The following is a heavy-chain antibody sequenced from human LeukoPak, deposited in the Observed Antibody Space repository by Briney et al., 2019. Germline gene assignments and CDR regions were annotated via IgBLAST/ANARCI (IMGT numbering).Heavy chain of an antibody. D-gene: IGHD2-21*02. CDR3: ALRADDCGGDCYLDY. V-gene: IGHV3-48*03. J-gene: IGHJ4*02. Sequence: QPGGSLRLSCAASGFTFSRYEMKWVRQAPGKGLEWVSYISSSGSNVYFADSVQGRFPISTDNAKNSLYLQMNSLRAEDTAVYYCALRADDCGGDCYLDYWGQGTLVTVCS. CDR1: GFTFSRYE. CDR2: ISSSGSNV.